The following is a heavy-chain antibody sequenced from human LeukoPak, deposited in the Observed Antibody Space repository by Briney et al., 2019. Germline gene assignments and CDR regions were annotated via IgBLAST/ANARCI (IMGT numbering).Heavy chain of an antibody. Sequence: PGVSLRLSCEASGFTFSSFALSWVRQAPGKGLEGVSAISGGGGKTRYADSVKGRFTTSRDTSKNTLYLQMNSLRAEETALYYCAKAPIVLNSGDYYSGAFNIWGEGEMVTVSS. CDR3: AKAPIVLNSGDYYSGAFNI. CDR1: GFTFSSFA. V-gene: IGHV3-23*01. CDR2: ISGGGGKT. J-gene: IGHJ3*02. D-gene: IGHD2-21*02.